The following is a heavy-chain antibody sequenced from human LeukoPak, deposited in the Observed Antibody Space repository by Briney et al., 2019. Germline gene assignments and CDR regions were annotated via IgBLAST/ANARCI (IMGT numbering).Heavy chain of an antibody. CDR2: VSGSGGNP. Sequence: GGSLRLSCAASGFTFSSYAVSWVRQAPGKGLEWVSVVSGSGGNPYYADSVKGRFTISRDNTKNTLYLQLNSLRAEDTAVYYCAREMYSSRWDWGQGTLVTVSS. D-gene: IGHD6-13*01. J-gene: IGHJ4*02. V-gene: IGHV3-23*01. CDR1: GFTFSSYA. CDR3: AREMYSSRWD.